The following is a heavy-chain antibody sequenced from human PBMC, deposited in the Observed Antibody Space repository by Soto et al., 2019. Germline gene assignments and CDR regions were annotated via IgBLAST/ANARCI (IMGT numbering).Heavy chain of an antibody. CDR2: INQDGREK. J-gene: IGHJ4*02. D-gene: IGHD5-12*01. CDR1: GFTFNRYW. Sequence: PGGSLRLSCAASGFTFNRYWMSWVRQAPGKGLEWVANINQDGREKYYVDSVKGRFTISRDNAKNSLYVQMNSLRAEDTAVYYCAKYNGYGLDYWGQGTLVTVSS. CDR3: AKYNGYGLDY. V-gene: IGHV3-7*01.